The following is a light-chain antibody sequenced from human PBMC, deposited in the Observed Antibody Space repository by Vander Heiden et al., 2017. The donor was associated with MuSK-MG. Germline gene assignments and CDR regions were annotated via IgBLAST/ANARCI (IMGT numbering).Light chain of an antibody. J-gene: IGKJ2*01. CDR3: QQYYSTPYT. V-gene: IGKV4-1*01. Sequence: DIVMTQSPDSLAVSLGERATINCRSSQSVLYSSSNKNYLAWFQQKPGQPPKLLIYWASARESGVPDRFSGSGSGTDLTLTISSLQAEDVAVYYGQQYYSTPYTFGQGTKLEIK. CDR2: WAS. CDR1: QSVLYSSSNKNY.